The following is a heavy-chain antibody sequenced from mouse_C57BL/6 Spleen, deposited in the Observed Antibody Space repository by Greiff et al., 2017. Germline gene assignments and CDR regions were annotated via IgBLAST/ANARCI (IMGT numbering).Heavy chain of an antibody. J-gene: IGHJ2*01. Sequence: EVKLMESGGGLVKPGGSLKLSCAASGFTFSSYAMSWVRQTPEKRLEWVATISDGGSYTYYPDNVKGRFTISRDNAKNNLYLQMSHLKSEDTAMYYCARGTVVATFDYWGQGTTLTVSS. CDR2: ISDGGSYT. D-gene: IGHD1-1*01. V-gene: IGHV5-4*03. CDR1: GFTFSSYA. CDR3: ARGTVVATFDY.